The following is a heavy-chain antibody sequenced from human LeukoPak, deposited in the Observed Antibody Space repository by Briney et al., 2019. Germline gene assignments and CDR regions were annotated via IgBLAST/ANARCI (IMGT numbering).Heavy chain of an antibody. Sequence: GGSLRLSCAASRFTFSSYGMHWVRQAPGKGLEWVAFIRYDGSNKYYADSVKGRFTISRDNSKNTLYQQMNSLRAEDKPVYCGTQESYYVFWSGYSGNYFDYWGQGTLVTVSS. D-gene: IGHD3-3*01. J-gene: IGHJ4*02. CDR1: RFTFSSYG. V-gene: IGHV3-30*02. CDR2: IRYDGSNK. CDR3: TQESYYVFWSGYSGNYFDY.